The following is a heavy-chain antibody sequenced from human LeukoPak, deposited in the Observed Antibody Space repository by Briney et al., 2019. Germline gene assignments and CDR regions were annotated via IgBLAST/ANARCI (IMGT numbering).Heavy chain of an antibody. CDR1: GFTFSSYA. CDR3: AKNPGTTVTSSTNYFDY. D-gene: IGHD4-17*01. Sequence: PGGSLRLSCAASGFTFSSYAMSWVRQAPGKGLEWVSAISGSGGSTYYADSVKGRFTISRDNSKNTLYLQMNSLRAEDTAVYYCAKNPGTTVTSSTNYFDYWGQGTLVTVSS. V-gene: IGHV3-23*01. J-gene: IGHJ4*02. CDR2: ISGSGGST.